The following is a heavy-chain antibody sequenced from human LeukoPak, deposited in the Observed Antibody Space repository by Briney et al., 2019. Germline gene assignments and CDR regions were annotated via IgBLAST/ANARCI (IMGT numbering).Heavy chain of an antibody. CDR2: ISYDGSNK. CDR1: GFTFSSYA. D-gene: IGHD4-17*01. Sequence: GGSLRLSCAASGFTFSSYAMHWVRQAPGNGLEWVAVISYDGSNKYYADSVKGRFTISRDNSKNTLYLQMNSLRAEDTAVYYCAGGGHDYGVQPFDLWGRGTLVTVSS. CDR3: AGGGHDYGVQPFDL. J-gene: IGHJ2*01. V-gene: IGHV3-30-3*01.